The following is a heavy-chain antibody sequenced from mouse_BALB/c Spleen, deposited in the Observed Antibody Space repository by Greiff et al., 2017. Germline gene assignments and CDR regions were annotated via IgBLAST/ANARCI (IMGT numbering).Heavy chain of an antibody. J-gene: IGHJ3*01. D-gene: IGHD1-1*02. V-gene: IGHV3-2*02. CDR3: ARSGGNYAWFAY. CDR2: ISYSGST. CDR1: GYSITSDYA. Sequence: ESGPGLVKPSQSLSLTCTVTGYSITSDYAWNWIRQFPGNKLEWMGYISYSGSTSYNPSLKSRISITRDTSKNQFFLQLNSVTTEDTATYYCARSGGNYAWFAYWGQGTLVTVSA.